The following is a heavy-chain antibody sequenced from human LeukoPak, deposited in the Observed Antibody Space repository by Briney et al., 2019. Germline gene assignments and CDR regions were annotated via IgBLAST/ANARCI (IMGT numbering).Heavy chain of an antibody. J-gene: IGHJ5*02. Sequence: ASVKVSCKASGYTFTGDYMHWGRQAPGQGLEWMGWINPNSGGTNYAQKFQGRVTMTRDTSISTAYMVLSRLRSDDTAVYYCARDHCSSTSCYSNWFDPWGQGTLVTVSS. CDR2: INPNSGGT. V-gene: IGHV1-2*02. CDR1: GYTFTGDY. D-gene: IGHD2-2*01. CDR3: ARDHCSSTSCYSNWFDP.